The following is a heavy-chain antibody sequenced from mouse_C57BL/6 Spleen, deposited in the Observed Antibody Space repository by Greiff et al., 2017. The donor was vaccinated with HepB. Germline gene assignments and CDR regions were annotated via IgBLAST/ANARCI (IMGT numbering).Heavy chain of an antibody. CDR2: ISSGGSYT. V-gene: IGHV5-6*01. D-gene: IGHD3-2*02. J-gene: IGHJ4*01. CDR3: ARQTAQAMDY. CDR1: GFTFSSYG. Sequence: EVQLQQSGGDLVKPGGSLKLSCAASGFTFSSYGMSWVRQTPDKRLEWVATISSGGSYTYYPDSVKGRFTISRDNAKNTLYLQMSSLKSEDTAMYYCARQTAQAMDYWGQGTSVTVSS.